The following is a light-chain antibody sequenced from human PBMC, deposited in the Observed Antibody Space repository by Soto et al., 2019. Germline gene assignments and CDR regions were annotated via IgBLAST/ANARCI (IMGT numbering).Light chain of an antibody. V-gene: IGKV1-5*03. Sequence: IQMTQSPSTLSASVGDRVTITCRASQSIGRWLAWYQQKPGKAPKLLMYKASRLDSGVPSRFSGSGSGTEFTLTISNLQPDDFATYYCQQYENYWTFGQGTKVDIK. J-gene: IGKJ1*01. CDR3: QQYENYWT. CDR1: QSIGRW. CDR2: KAS.